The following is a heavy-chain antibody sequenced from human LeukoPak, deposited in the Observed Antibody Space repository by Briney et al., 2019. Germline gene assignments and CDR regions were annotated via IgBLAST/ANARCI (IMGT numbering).Heavy chain of an antibody. D-gene: IGHD3-10*01. V-gene: IGHV3-7*01. J-gene: IGHJ5*02. CDR2: INQDGSGK. Sequence: GGSLRLSCAASGFTFSSYWMSWVHQAPGKGLEWVANINQDGSGKYYVDSVKGRFTISRDNAKNSLFLQMNSLRAEDTAVYYCASLGGSGSLNRFDPWGQGTRVTVSS. CDR1: GFTFSSYW. CDR3: ASLGGSGSLNRFDP.